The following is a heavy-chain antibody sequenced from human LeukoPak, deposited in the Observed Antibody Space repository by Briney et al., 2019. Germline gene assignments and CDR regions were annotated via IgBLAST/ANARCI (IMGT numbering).Heavy chain of an antibody. CDR1: GGSISSYY. V-gene: IGHV4-4*07. CDR3: ASARTTAFMDV. J-gene: IGHJ6*04. CDR2: IYTSGST. D-gene: IGHD2-2*01. Sequence: SETLSLTYTVSGGSISSYYWSWIRQPAGKGLEWTGRIYTSGSTNYNPSLKSRVTMSVDTSKNQFSLKLSSVTAADTAVYYCASARTTAFMDVWGKGTTVTVSS.